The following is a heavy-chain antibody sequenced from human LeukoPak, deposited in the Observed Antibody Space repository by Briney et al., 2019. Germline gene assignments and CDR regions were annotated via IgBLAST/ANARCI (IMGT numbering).Heavy chain of an antibody. J-gene: IGHJ4*02. CDR3: ARDLPTGTYRAYFDN. CDR1: GFTFSSYA. CDR2: ISSTGSDI. Sequence: PGGSLRLSCAASGFTFSSYAMSWVRQAPGKGLEWVSYISSTGSDIYYADSVKGRFTISRDNAKNSLYLQMNSLRAEDTAVYYCARDLPTGTYRAYFDNWGQGTLVTVSS. D-gene: IGHD1-26*01. V-gene: IGHV3-21*05.